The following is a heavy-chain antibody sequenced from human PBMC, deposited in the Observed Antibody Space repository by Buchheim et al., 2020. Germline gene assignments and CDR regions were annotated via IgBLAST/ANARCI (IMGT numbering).Heavy chain of an antibody. CDR1: GGAFSNYA. Sequence: QVQLVQSGAEVKKPGSSVKVSCKASGGAFSNYAISWVRQAPGQGLEWMGGIIPIFGTANYVKKFQGRVTITADKSTSTAYMELSSLRSEDTAVYYCARAGEMAAAGTNYAFDIWGQGT. D-gene: IGHD6-13*01. J-gene: IGHJ3*02. CDR2: IIPIFGTA. CDR3: ARAGEMAAAGTNYAFDI. V-gene: IGHV1-69*06.